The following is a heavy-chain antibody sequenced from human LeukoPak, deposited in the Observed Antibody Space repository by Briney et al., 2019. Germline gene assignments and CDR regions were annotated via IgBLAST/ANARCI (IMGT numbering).Heavy chain of an antibody. CDR2: INHSGST. CDR3: ARHDPPYYYGSGSYSIDY. J-gene: IGHJ4*02. V-gene: IGHV4-34*01. D-gene: IGHD3-10*01. Sequence: SETLSLTCAVYGGSFSGYYWSWIRQPPGKGLEWIGEINHSGSTNYNPSLKSRVTISVDTSKNQFSLKLSSVTAADTAVYYCARHDPPYYYGSGSYSIDYWGQGTLVTVSS. CDR1: GGSFSGYY.